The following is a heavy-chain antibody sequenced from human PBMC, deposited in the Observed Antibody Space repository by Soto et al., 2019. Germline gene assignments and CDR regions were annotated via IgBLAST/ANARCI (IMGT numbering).Heavy chain of an antibody. D-gene: IGHD1-1*01. V-gene: IGHV4-31*03. CDR2: IYYVGST. CDR1: GDSIRNGFYY. CDR3: AKNATTRPWFKP. J-gene: IGHJ5*02. Sequence: QVQLQESGPGLVKPSQTLSLICTVSGDSIRNGFYYWSWIRQHPGKGLEWIGNIYYVGSTSYNPSLKSRVTISMDRSKNQFSLTLNSVTAADTAVYYCAKNATTRPWFKPWGKGTLVIVSS.